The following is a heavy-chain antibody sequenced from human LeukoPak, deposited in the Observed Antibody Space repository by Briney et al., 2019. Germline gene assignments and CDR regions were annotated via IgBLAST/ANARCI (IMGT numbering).Heavy chain of an antibody. D-gene: IGHD2-2*01. J-gene: IGHJ6*02. V-gene: IGHV3-23*01. CDR3: AKDSSITNYYYGMDV. CDR2: ISGSAGST. CDR1: GXTFSSYA. Sequence: GGSLRLSCAASGXTFSSYAMSWVRQAPGKGLEWVSTISGSAGSTNYADSVKGRFTISRDNSKNTLYLQMNSLRAEDTALYHCAKDSSITNYYYGMDVWGQGTTVTVSS.